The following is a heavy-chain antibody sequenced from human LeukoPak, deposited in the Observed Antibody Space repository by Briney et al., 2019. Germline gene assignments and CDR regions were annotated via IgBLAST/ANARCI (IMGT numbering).Heavy chain of an antibody. CDR3: ARGGRSGGSCYPYYYYYYYMDV. V-gene: IGHV3-48*01. J-gene: IGHJ6*03. Sequence: GGSLRLSCAASGFTFSSYSMNWVRQAPGKGLEWVSYISSSSSTIYYADSVKGRFTISRDNAKNSLYLQMNSLGAEDTAVYYCARGGRSGGSCYPYYYYYYYMDVWGKGTTVTVSS. CDR2: ISSSSSTI. D-gene: IGHD2-15*01. CDR1: GFTFSSYS.